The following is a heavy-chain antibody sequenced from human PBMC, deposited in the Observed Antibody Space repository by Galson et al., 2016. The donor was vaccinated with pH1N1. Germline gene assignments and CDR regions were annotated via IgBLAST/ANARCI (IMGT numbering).Heavy chain of an antibody. Sequence: SVKVSCKASGYTFTTYGISWVRQAPGQGLEWMGWISANNGNTNSAQKLQGRVTMTTDTSTTTAYMELTSLTSDETAVYYCARKPQNHGLDIWGQGTMVTVSS. CDR3: ARKPQNHGLDI. CDR2: ISANNGNT. J-gene: IGHJ3*02. V-gene: IGHV1-18*04. D-gene: IGHD1-14*01. CDR1: GYTFTTYG.